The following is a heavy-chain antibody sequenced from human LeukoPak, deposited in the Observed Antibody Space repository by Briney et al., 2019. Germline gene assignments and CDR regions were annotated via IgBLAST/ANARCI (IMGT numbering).Heavy chain of an antibody. CDR2: ISSSSNYI. V-gene: IGHV3-21*01. D-gene: IGHD3-10*01. Sequence: GGSLRLSCAASGFTFSSYSMNWVRQAPGKGLEWVSSISSSSNYIYYADSVMGRFTISRYNAKNSLYLQMNSLRAEDTAVYYCARPVWFGELFYYGMDVWGKGTTVTVSS. CDR3: ARPVWFGELFYYGMDV. J-gene: IGHJ6*04. CDR1: GFTFSSYS.